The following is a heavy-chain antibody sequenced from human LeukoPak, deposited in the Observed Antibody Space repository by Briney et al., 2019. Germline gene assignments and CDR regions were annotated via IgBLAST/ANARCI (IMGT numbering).Heavy chain of an antibody. CDR1: GFTFSSYW. Sequence: GGSLRLSCAASGFTFSSYWMNWVRQAPGKGLEWVANIKPDGSENYYVDSVKGRFTISRDNAQNSLYLQMNSLRAEDTAVYYCARDFSYGSGYGLACDSWGQGTLVTVSS. V-gene: IGHV3-7*01. CDR3: ARDFSYGSGYGLACDS. J-gene: IGHJ4*02. D-gene: IGHD3-22*01. CDR2: IKPDGSEN.